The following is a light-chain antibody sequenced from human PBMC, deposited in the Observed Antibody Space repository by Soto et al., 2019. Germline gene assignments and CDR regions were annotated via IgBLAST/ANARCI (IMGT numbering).Light chain of an antibody. CDR2: AAS. CDR1: QGISSY. J-gene: IGKJ1*01. Sequence: DIQLTQSPSSLSASVGDSVTIACRASQGISSYLAWYQQKPGKAPKLLIYAASTLQSGVPSRFSGSGSGTDFTLTISSLQPEDFATYYCQQLNSYPWTFGQGTKV. V-gene: IGKV1-9*01. CDR3: QQLNSYPWT.